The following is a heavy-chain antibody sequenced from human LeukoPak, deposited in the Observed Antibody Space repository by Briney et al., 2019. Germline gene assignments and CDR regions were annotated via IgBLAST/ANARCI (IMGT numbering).Heavy chain of an antibody. CDR2: IIPIFGTA. Sequence: SVKVSCKASGGTFSSYAISWVRQAPGQGLEWMGGIIPIFGTANYAQKFQGRVTITADKSTSTAYMELSSLRSEDTAVYYCASLNDYGDNHAFDIWGQGTMVTVSS. J-gene: IGHJ3*02. D-gene: IGHD4-17*01. CDR1: GGTFSSYA. CDR3: ASLNDYGDNHAFDI. V-gene: IGHV1-69*06.